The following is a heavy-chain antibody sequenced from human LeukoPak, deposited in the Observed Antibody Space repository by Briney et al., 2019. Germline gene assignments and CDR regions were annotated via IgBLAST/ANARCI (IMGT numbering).Heavy chain of an antibody. CDR1: GYNFTTFD. CDR2: MNPNCGNT. CDR3: ARAYCSGPTCQHGELNFDY. J-gene: IGHJ4*02. D-gene: IGHD2-15*01. Sequence: ASVKVSCKASGYNFTTFDMNWVRQATGQGLEWMGWMNPNCGNTGYAQKFQGRVTLTMDTSTTTAYMEVSSLTSEDTAVYYCARAYCSGPTCQHGELNFDYWGQGTLVAVSS. V-gene: IGHV1-8*03.